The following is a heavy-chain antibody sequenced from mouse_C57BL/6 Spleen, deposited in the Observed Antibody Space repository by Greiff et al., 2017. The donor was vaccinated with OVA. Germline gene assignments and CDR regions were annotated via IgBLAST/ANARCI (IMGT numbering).Heavy chain of an antibody. Sequence: EVQLQQSGAELVRPGASVKLSCTASGFNIKDDYMHWVKQRPEQGLEWIGWIDPENGDTEYASKFQGKATITADTSSNTAYLQLSSLTSEDTAVYYCTTRNYGSSYGGDYWGQGTTLTVSS. J-gene: IGHJ2*01. CDR2: IDPENGDT. D-gene: IGHD1-1*01. CDR1: GFNIKDDY. CDR3: TTRNYGSSYGGDY. V-gene: IGHV14-4*01.